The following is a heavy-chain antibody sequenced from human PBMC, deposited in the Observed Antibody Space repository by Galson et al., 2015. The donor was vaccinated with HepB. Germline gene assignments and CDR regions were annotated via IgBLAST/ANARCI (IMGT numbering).Heavy chain of an antibody. V-gene: IGHV3-7*01. J-gene: IGHJ3*02. CDR3: ARHILVSPSRALDI. CDR1: GFTFSTYW. CDR2: INRDGSHK. Sequence: SLRLSCAASGFTFSTYWMTWVRQAPGKGLEWVANINRDGSHKGYVDSMKGRFTVSRDNAKNSLFLQTNSLRAEDTAVYYCARHILVSPSRALDIWGQGTIVTVSS. D-gene: IGHD2-2*01.